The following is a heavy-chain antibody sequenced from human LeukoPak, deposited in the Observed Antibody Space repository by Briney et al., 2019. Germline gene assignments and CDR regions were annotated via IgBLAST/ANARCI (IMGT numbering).Heavy chain of an antibody. CDR3: ARAGMIGTPYPDY. CDR2: INHNGNVN. CDR1: GFTFSSYW. J-gene: IGHJ4*02. V-gene: IGHV3-7*03. D-gene: IGHD3-22*01. Sequence: GGSLRLSCAASGFTFSSYWMNWARQAPGKGLEWVASINHNGNVNYYVDSVKGRFTISRDNAKNSLYLQMSNLRAEDTALYYCARAGMIGTPYPDYWGQGTLVTVSS.